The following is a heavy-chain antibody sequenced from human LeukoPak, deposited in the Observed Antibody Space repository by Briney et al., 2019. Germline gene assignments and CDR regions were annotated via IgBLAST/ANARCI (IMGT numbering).Heavy chain of an antibody. D-gene: IGHD3-9*01. CDR1: GGTFSSYS. CDR2: IIPILGIP. CDR3: ATDSDILTGYFVQ. V-gene: IGHV1-69*04. J-gene: IGHJ4*02. Sequence: GASVKVSCKASGGTFSSYSIAWVRQAPGQGLEWVGRIIPILGIPNYAKTFQGRVTITADKPTSTAYMELSRLRSEDTRVYYCATDSDILTGYFVQWGQGTLVTVSS.